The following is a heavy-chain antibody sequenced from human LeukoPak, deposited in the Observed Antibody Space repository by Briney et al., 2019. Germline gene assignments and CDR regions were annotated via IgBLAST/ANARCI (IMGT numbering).Heavy chain of an antibody. CDR3: AGSPYDFWSGYPPQAQHFDY. J-gene: IGHJ4*02. CDR2: INPSGGST. D-gene: IGHD3-3*01. Sequence: ASVKVSCKASGYTFTSYYMHWVRQAPGQGLEWMGIINPSGGSTSYAQKFQGRVTMTRDTSTSTVYMELSSLRSEDTAVYYCAGSPYDFWSGYPPQAQHFDYWGQGTLVTVSS. CDR1: GYTFTSYY. V-gene: IGHV1-46*01.